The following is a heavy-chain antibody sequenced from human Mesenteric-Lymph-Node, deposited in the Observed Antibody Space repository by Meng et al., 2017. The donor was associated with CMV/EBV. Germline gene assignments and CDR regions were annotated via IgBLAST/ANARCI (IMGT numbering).Heavy chain of an antibody. J-gene: IGHJ6*02. CDR3: TKDRGILENNGMDV. CDR1: GGSISSYY. D-gene: IGHD3-10*01. V-gene: IGHV4-59*01. CDR2: IYYSGST. Sequence: SETLSLTCTVSGGSISSYYWSWIRQPPGKGLRWIGYIYYSGSTNYNPSLKSRVTISVDTSKNQFSLRLSSVTAADTAVYYCTKDRGILENNGMDVWGQGTTVTVSS.